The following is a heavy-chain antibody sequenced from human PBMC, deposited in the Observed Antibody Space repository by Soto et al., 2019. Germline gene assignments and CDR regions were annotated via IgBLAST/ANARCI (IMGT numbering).Heavy chain of an antibody. J-gene: IGHJ5*01. Sequence: EVHLVESGGGLVQPGGSLRLSCAGSGFTFSNYCMNWVRQAPGKGLEWVANIRAEGSEKYYVDSVKGRFTISRDNAKNALYLQINGLRAEETAVYYCSRARAVDSWGQGTLVTVSS. CDR2: IRAEGSEK. CDR3: SRARAVDS. V-gene: IGHV3-7*03. CDR1: GFTFSNYC.